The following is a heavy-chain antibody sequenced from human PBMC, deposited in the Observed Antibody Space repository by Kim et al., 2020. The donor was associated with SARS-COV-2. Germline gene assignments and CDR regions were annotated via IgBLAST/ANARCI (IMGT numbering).Heavy chain of an antibody. CDR3: ARLKRGVAGFLNDY. V-gene: IGHV4-59*01. CDR2: IYYSGST. D-gene: IGHD6-19*01. Sequence: SETLSLTCTVSGGSISSYYWSWIRQPPGKGLEWSGYIYYSGSTNYNPSLKSRVTISVETSKNQFSLKLSSVTAADTAVYYCARLKRGVAGFLNDYWGQGTLVTVSS. J-gene: IGHJ4*02. CDR1: GGSISSYY.